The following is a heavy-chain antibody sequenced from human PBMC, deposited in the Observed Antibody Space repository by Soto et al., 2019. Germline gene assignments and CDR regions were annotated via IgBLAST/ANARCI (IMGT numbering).Heavy chain of an antibody. CDR1: GYTFTSYG. Sequence: XSVKVSCKASGYTFTSYGIIWVRQAPGQGLEWMGWISAYNGNTNYAQKLQGRVTMTTDTSTSTAYMELRSLRSDDTAVYYCARETPYDSSGYYFKNYYYYGMDVWGQGTTVTV. J-gene: IGHJ6*02. CDR3: ARETPYDSSGYYFKNYYYYGMDV. D-gene: IGHD3-22*01. V-gene: IGHV1-18*04. CDR2: ISAYNGNT.